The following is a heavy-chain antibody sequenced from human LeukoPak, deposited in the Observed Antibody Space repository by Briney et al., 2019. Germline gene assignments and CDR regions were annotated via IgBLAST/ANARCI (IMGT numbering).Heavy chain of an antibody. CDR2: IYPGDSDT. V-gene: IGHV5-51*01. Sequence: GESLKISCKGSGYSFTSYWIGWVRQMPGKGLEWMGIIYPGDSDTRYSPSFQGQVTISADKSITTAYLQWSSLKASDTAMYYCARFYYDYVWGSYQPFDFWGQGTLVTVSS. D-gene: IGHD3-16*02. J-gene: IGHJ4*02. CDR1: GYSFTSYW. CDR3: ARFYYDYVWGSYQPFDF.